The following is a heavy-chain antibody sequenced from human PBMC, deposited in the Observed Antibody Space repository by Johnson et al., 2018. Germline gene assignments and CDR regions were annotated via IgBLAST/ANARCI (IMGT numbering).Heavy chain of an antibody. CDR1: GGSFSGYY. J-gene: IGHJ3*02. Sequence: QVQLQQWGAGLLKPSETLSLTCAVYGGSFSGYYWSWIRQPPGKGLEWIGEINHSGSTNYNPSLKSRVTISGDTSKNQFSLKLRSGTAADTAVYYCAREDYGDYRGNDAFDIWGQGTMVTVSS. D-gene: IGHD4-17*01. V-gene: IGHV4-34*01. CDR2: INHSGST. CDR3: AREDYGDYRGNDAFDI.